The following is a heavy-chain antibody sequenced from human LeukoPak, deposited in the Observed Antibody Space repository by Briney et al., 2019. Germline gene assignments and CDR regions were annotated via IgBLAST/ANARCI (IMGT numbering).Heavy chain of an antibody. CDR3: ATDDDLGYCSGGSCNPFDY. Sequence: GGSLRLSCAASGFTFSSYSMNWVRQAPGKGLEWGSYISSSSSTIYYADSGKGRFTISRDNAKNSLCLQMNSLRAEDTAVYYCATDDDLGYCSGGSCNPFDYWGQGTLVTVSS. J-gene: IGHJ4*02. CDR1: GFTFSSYS. D-gene: IGHD2-15*01. V-gene: IGHV3-48*01. CDR2: ISSSSSTI.